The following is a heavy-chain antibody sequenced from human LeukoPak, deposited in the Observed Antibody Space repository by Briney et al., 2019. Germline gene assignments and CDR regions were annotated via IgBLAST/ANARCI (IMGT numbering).Heavy chain of an antibody. CDR3: ARVGWGNAASHPNWLDP. CDR2: VYYGGST. V-gene: IGHV4-39*07. J-gene: IGHJ5*02. Sequence: KPSETLSLTCTVSGGSISSSSHYWGWIRQPPGAGLEWIANVYYGGSTAYSPSLKSRVTISIDTSKNQFSLRLNSVTAADTAVYYCARVGWGNAASHPNWLDPWGQGTLVTVSS. CDR1: GGSISSSSHY. D-gene: IGHD3-10*01.